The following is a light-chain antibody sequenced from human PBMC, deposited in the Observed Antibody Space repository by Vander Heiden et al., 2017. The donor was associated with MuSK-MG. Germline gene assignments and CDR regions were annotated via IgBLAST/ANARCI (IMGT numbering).Light chain of an antibody. CDR3: QGDANSPRT. J-gene: IGKJ1*01. CDR1: QSVSSSY. Sequence: ETVLTQSPGTLSLSPGERVTLSCRASQSVSSSYLAWYQQKPGQAPRLLIYGASSRATGIPDRFSASGSATDFTLTISRLEPEDFAVYYCQGDANSPRTFGQGTKVEIK. CDR2: GAS. V-gene: IGKV3-20*01.